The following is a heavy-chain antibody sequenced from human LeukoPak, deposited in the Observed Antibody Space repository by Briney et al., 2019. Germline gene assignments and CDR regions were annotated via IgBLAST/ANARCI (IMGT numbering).Heavy chain of an antibody. J-gene: IGHJ4*02. CDR3: ARGRGVNDFWSGYYLY. CDR1: GYTFTSYY. D-gene: IGHD3-3*01. CDR2: INPSGGST. Sequence: ASVKVSCKASGYTFTSYYMHWVRQAPGQGLEWMGIINPSGGSTSYAQKFQGRVTMTRDTSTSTVYMELSSLRSEDTAVYYCARGRGVNDFWSGYYLYWGQGTLVTVSS. V-gene: IGHV1-46*01.